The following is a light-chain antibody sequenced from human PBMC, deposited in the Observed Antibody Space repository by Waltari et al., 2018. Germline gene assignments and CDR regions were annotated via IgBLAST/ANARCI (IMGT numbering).Light chain of an antibody. CDR3: LQDYNYPRT. Sequence: AIQMTQSPSSLSASVGDRVTITCRASQAITNDLGWYQQKPGKAPKLLIYAASNLQSGVPSRFTGSGSGSGSGTDFTLTISSLQPEDFATYYCLQDYNYPRTFGQGTKVEIK. J-gene: IGKJ1*01. CDR1: QAITND. CDR2: AAS. V-gene: IGKV1-6*01.